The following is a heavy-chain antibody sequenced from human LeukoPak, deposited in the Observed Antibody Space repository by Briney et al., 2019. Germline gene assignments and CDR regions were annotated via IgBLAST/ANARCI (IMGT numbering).Heavy chain of an antibody. Sequence: PSETLSLTCAVYGGSFSGYYWSWIRQPPGKGLEWIGEINRSGSTNYNPSLKSRVTISVDTSKNQFSLKLSSVTAADTAVYYCARGGRITIFGVAADNWFDPWGQGTLVTVSS. CDR2: INRSGST. D-gene: IGHD3-3*01. V-gene: IGHV4-34*01. CDR1: GGSFSGYY. CDR3: ARGGRITIFGVAADNWFDP. J-gene: IGHJ5*02.